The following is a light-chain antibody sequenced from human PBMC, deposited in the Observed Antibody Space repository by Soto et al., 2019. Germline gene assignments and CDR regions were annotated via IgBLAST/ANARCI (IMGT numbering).Light chain of an antibody. CDR1: QSVSSN. V-gene: IGKV3-15*01. Sequence: EFVLTQSPATLSISPGERATLSCRASQSVSSNLAWYQQKPGQAPRLLIYGASTRATGIPARFSGSGSGTEFTLTISSLQSEDFAVYYCQQYYDWPITFGQGTRLEIK. CDR3: QQYYDWPIT. J-gene: IGKJ5*01. CDR2: GAS.